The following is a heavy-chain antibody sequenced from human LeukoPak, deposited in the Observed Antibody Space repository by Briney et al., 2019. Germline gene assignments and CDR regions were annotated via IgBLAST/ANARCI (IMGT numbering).Heavy chain of an antibody. CDR3: ARSYCSSSSCDWFDY. J-gene: IGHJ4*02. V-gene: IGHV1-18*01. CDR1: GYTFTSYG. CDR2: ISAYNGNT. Sequence: ASVKVSCKASGYTFTSYGISWVRQAPGQGLEWMGWISAYNGNTNYAQKLQGRVTMTTDTSTSTAYMELRSLRSDDTAVYYCARSYCSSSSCDWFDYWGQRTLVTVSS. D-gene: IGHD2-15*01.